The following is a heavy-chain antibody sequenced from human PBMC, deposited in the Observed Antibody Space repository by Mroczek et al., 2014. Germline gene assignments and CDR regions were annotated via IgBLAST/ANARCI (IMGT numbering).Heavy chain of an antibody. CDR2: INPNSGGT. CDR1: GYTFTGYY. V-gene: IGHV1-2*02. CDR3: ARDGDIVVVPAYRFDY. D-gene: IGHD2-2*01. Sequence: GKKPGASVKVSCKASGYTFTGYYMHWVRQAPGQGLEWMGWINPNSGGTNYAQKFQGRVTMTRDTSISTAYMELSRLRSDDTAVYYCARDGDIVVVPAYRFDYWGQETLVTVSS. J-gene: IGHJ4*02.